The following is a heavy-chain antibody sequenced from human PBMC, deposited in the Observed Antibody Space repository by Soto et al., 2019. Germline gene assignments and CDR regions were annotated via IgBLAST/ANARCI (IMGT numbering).Heavy chain of an antibody. J-gene: IGHJ1*01. V-gene: IGHV3-33*01. CDR1: GFSFSSSG. CDR3: ARGRPDDGSGSVFPH. D-gene: IGHD6-19*01. Sequence: QVQLVESGGGVVQPGRSLRLSCTASGFSFSSSGMHWVRQAPGKGLEWVALIWYDGSLKYYADSVKGRFTISRDNSKNPLYLQMNRLRAEDTAEYYCARGRPDDGSGSVFPHWGQGTLVTVSS. CDR2: IWYDGSLK.